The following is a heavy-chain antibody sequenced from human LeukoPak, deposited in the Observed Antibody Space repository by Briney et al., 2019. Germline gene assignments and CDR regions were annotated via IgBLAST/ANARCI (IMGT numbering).Heavy chain of an antibody. CDR3: ARDHGDDAFHI. CDR2: INSNRGGT. D-gene: IGHD3-3*01. CDR1: GYTFTNYS. V-gene: IGHV1-2*02. J-gene: IGHJ3*02. Sequence: ASVKVSCKASGYTFTNYSIHWVRQAPGQGLEWMGWINSNRGGTNYAQKFQGRVTMTRDTSISTAYMELRSVRSDDTAVYYCARDHGDDAFHIWGRGTMVTVSS.